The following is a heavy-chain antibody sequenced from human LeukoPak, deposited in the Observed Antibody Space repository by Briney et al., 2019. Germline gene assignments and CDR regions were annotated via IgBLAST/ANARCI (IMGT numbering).Heavy chain of an antibody. CDR2: ISSSGSTI. CDR3: AKDLLSTVTSY. J-gene: IGHJ4*02. D-gene: IGHD4-17*01. Sequence: GGSLRLSCAASGFTFSDYYMSWIRQAPGKGLEWVSYISSSGSTIYYADSVKGRFTISRDNSKNTLYLQMNSLRAEDTAVYYCAKDLLSTVTSYWGQGTLVTISS. CDR1: GFTFSDYY. V-gene: IGHV3-11*01.